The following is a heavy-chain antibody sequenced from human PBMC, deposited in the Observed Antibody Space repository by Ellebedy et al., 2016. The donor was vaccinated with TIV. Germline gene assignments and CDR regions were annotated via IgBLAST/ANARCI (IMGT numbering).Heavy chain of an antibody. D-gene: IGHD3-10*01. CDR2: ISYDGSEK. CDR1: GFSFNNYG. V-gene: IGHV3-33*05. Sequence: GESLKISCVASGFSFNNYGFHWVRQAPGKGLEWVAFISYDGSEKSHVDSVKGRFTISRDRYKNAVYLQMNNLRAEDTAIYYCARVYMSYFFDYWGQGTLVTVSS. J-gene: IGHJ4*02. CDR3: ARVYMSYFFDY.